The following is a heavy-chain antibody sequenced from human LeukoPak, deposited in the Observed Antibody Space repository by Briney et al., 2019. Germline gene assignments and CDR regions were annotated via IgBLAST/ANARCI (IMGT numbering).Heavy chain of an antibody. J-gene: IGHJ4*02. V-gene: IGHV4-38-2*02. Sequence: PSETLSLTRTVSGYSISSGYYWGWIRQPPGKGLEWIGSIYHSGSTYYNPSLKSRVTISVDTSKNQFSLKLSSVTAADTAVYYCARVTGIAVAGTYYWGQGTLVTVSS. CDR2: IYHSGST. CDR1: GYSISSGYY. CDR3: ARVTGIAVAGTYY. D-gene: IGHD6-19*01.